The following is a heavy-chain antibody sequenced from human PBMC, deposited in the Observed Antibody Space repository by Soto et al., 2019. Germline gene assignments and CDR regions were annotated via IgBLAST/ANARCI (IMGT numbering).Heavy chain of an antibody. CDR3: AQNVVSGEGYDYIDV. Sequence: EVQLLESGGDLVQPGGSLRLSCGVSGFTFSKFAMTWVRQDPGKGLEWVSVISDNGGYTFYADYGKGRLTISRDNSKKALYLEMNSLRIEDTAEYYCAQNVVSGEGYDYIDVLGKGTTVTVSS. CDR1: GFTFSKFA. CDR2: ISDNGGYT. J-gene: IGHJ6*03. D-gene: IGHD3-10*01. V-gene: IGHV3-23*01.